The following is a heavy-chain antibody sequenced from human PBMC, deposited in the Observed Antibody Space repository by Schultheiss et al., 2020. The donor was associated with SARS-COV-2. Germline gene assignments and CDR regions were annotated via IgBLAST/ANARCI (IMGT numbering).Heavy chain of an antibody. J-gene: IGHJ6*03. CDR1: GYTFTSYY. D-gene: IGHD1-1*01. CDR3: ARVQYNWNPDRGYYYMDV. Sequence: ASVKVSCKASGYTFTSYYMHWVRQAPGQGLEWMGIINPSGGSTSYAQKFQGRVTMTRDTSTSTVYMELRSLRSDDTAVYYCARVQYNWNPDRGYYYMDVWGKGTTVTVSS. V-gene: IGHV1-46*01. CDR2: INPSGGST.